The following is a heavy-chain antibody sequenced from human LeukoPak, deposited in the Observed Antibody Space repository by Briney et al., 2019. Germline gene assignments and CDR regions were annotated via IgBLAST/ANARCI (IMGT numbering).Heavy chain of an antibody. CDR2: ISSSSSRT. V-gene: IGHV3-23*01. CDR1: GFTFSSSA. CDR3: AKRGGTYLNWYFDL. Sequence: GGSLRLSCAASGFTFSSSAMSWVRQAPGKGLEWVSGISSSSSRTYYAESVKGRFTISRDNSENTLFLQMSSLRAEDTAVYYCAKRGGTYLNWYFDLWGRGSLVTVSS. J-gene: IGHJ2*01. D-gene: IGHD1-1*01.